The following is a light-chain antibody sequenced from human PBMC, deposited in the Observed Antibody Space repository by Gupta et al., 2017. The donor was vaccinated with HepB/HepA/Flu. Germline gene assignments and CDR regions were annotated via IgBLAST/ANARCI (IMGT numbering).Light chain of an antibody. CDR2: EVS. CDR3: SSYAGSNNVV. V-gene: IGLV2-8*01. CDR1: SSDVGGYNY. Sequence: QSALTKPPSASASPGQQVQISFPGTSSDVGGYNYVSWYQQHPGKAPKLMIYEVSKRPSGVPDRFSGSKSGNTASLTVSGLQAEDEADYYCSSYAGSNNVVFGGGTKLTVL. J-gene: IGLJ2*01.